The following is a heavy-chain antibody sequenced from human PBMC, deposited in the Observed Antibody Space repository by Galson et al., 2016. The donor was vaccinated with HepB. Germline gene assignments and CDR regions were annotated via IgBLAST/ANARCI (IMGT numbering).Heavy chain of an antibody. J-gene: IGHJ4*02. CDR2: IKQDGSEQ. CDR3: TRDIERVGATLYFDY. Sequence: SLRLSCATSGFTFSRYWMSWVRQAPGQGLEWVAEIKQDGSEQYYADSVKGSSTTSRDNAHNSLYRQMDSLRAEDSAIYFCTRDIERVGATLYFDYWGRGTLVTVSS. CDR1: GFTFSRYW. D-gene: IGHD1-26*01. V-gene: IGHV3-7*01.